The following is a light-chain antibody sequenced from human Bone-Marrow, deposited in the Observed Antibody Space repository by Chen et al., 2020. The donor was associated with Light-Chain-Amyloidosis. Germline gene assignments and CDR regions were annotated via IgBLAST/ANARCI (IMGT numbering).Light chain of an antibody. CDR2: DDS. Sequence: SSVLTQPSSVSVAPGQTATLACGGNNIGSTSVHWYQQTPGPAPRLVVYDDSDRPSGIPERLSGSNSGNTATLTISRVEAGDEADYYCQVWDRSSDRPVFGGGTKLTVL. J-gene: IGLJ3*02. CDR3: QVWDRSSDRPV. V-gene: IGLV3-21*02. CDR1: NIGSTS.